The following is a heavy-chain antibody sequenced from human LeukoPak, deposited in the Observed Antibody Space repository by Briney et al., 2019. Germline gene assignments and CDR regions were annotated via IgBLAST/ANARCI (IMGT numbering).Heavy chain of an antibody. J-gene: IGHJ3*01. CDR1: GVSIRSYY. CDR2: IHYSGST. V-gene: IGHV4-59*12. Sequence: SETLSLTCTVSGVSIRSYYLSWIRQPPGKGLEWIGNIHYSGSTKYNSSLKSRVTISVDTSNNQFSLRVTSLTAADTAVYYCARLGALHDAFDVWGQGTLVSVSS. CDR3: ARLGALHDAFDV. D-gene: IGHD3-16*01.